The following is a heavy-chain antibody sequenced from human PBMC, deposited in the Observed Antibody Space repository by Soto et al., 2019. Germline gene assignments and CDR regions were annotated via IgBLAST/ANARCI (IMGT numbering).Heavy chain of an antibody. Sequence: QVQLQESGPGLVKPSETLSLTCTVSGGSISSYYWSWIRQPPGKGLEWIGYIYYSGSTNYNPSLKGRVPISVDTSKNQFSLKLSSVTAADTAVYYCASSSGYNNFDYWGQGTLVTVSS. J-gene: IGHJ4*02. CDR3: ASSSGYNNFDY. CDR1: GGSISSYY. D-gene: IGHD3-22*01. CDR2: IYYSGST. V-gene: IGHV4-59*01.